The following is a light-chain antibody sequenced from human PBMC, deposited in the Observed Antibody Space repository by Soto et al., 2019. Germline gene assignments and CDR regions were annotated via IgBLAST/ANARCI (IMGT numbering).Light chain of an antibody. J-gene: IGKJ1*01. V-gene: IGKV3-15*01. CDR3: QQYNNWPET. CDR2: GAS. CDR1: QSVSSN. Sequence: EIVMSQSPATLSLSPWEIATLSCRASQSVSSNLAWYQHKPGQAPRLLIYGASTRATGIPARFSGSGSGTEFTLTISSLQSEDFAVYYCQQYNNWPETFGQGTKVDIK.